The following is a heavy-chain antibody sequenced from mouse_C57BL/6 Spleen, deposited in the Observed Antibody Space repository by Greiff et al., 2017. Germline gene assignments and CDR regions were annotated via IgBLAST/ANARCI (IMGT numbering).Heavy chain of an antibody. D-gene: IGHD2-1*01. V-gene: IGHV1-80*01. CDR2: IYPGAGDT. CDR1: GYAFSSYW. J-gene: IGHJ1*03. CDR3: AREDGNYWYFDV. Sequence: QVQLQQSGAELVKPGASVKISCKASGYAFSSYWMNWVKQRPGKGLEWIGQIYPGAGDTNYNGKFTGKATLTADKSSSTAYMQLSSLTSEDSAVYFCAREDGNYWYFDVWGTGTTVTVSS.